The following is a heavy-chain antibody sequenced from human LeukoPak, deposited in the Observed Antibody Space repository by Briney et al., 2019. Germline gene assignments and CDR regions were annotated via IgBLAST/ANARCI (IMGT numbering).Heavy chain of an antibody. CDR3: AKGDYGDFLYYFNY. D-gene: IGHD4-17*01. CDR2: ITGSGGNT. Sequence: GGSLRLSCAASGFTFSSYAMSWVRQAPGRGLEWVSTITGSGGNTYYADSVKGRFTISRDNSKNTLYLQMNSLRSEDMAIYYCAKGDYGDFLYYFNYWGQGTLVTVSS. J-gene: IGHJ4*02. V-gene: IGHV3-23*01. CDR1: GFTFSSYA.